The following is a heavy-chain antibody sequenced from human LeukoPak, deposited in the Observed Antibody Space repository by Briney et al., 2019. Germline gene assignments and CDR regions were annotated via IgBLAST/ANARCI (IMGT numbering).Heavy chain of an antibody. CDR3: ARDAGTTLLHWFDP. D-gene: IGHD1-7*01. CDR2: INHSGST. CDR1: GGSFSGYY. V-gene: IGHV4-34*01. Sequence: SETLSLTCAVYGGSFSGYYWSWIRQPPGKGLEWIGEINHSGSTNYNPSLKSRVTISVDKSKNQFSLKLSSVTAADTAVYYCARDAGTTLLHWFDPWGQGTLVTVSS. J-gene: IGHJ5*02.